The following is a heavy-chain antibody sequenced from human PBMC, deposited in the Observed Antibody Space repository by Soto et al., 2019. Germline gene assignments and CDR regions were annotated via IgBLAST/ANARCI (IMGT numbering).Heavy chain of an antibody. CDR2: IYWDDDK. J-gene: IGHJ6*02. CDR3: AHRRRIRAAPTSVDV. Sequence: QITLKESGPPLVKPTQTLTLTCTFSGFSLSTSGVGVGWIRQPPGKALEWLALIYWDDDKRYSPSLKSRLTITKDTSKNQVVLTMTNMDPVDTATYYCAHRRRIRAAPTSVDVWGQGTTVTVSS. D-gene: IGHD6-13*01. CDR1: GFSLSTSGVG. V-gene: IGHV2-5*02.